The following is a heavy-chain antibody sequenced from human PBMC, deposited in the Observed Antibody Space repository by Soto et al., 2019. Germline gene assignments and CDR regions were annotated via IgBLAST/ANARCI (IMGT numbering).Heavy chain of an antibody. V-gene: IGHV1-69*08. CDR2: IIPILGIA. D-gene: IGHD2-15*01. J-gene: IGHJ4*02. CDR1: GGTFSSYT. Sequence: QVQLVQSGAEVKKPGSSVKVSCKASGGTFSSYTISWVRQAPGQGLEWMGRIIPILGIANYAQKFPGRVTITADKSTSTAYMELSSLRSEDTAVYYCARERQDSGGSTPMGYWGQGTLVTVSS. CDR3: ARERQDSGGSTPMGY.